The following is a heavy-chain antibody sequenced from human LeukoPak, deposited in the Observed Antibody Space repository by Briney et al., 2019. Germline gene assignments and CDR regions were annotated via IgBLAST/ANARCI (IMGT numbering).Heavy chain of an antibody. CDR2: INRDGTEK. D-gene: IGHD2-21*01. V-gene: IGHV3-7*04. J-gene: IGHJ4*02. CDR3: VRGDWYFES. Sequence: GGSLRRSCATSGFNFSDSRMTWVRQAPGKGLQWVANINRDGTEKHFLDSIEGRFTISRDNRKKSLYLQMNSLRPQDTAVYFCVRGDWYFESWGQGTLVTVSS. CDR1: GFNFSDSR.